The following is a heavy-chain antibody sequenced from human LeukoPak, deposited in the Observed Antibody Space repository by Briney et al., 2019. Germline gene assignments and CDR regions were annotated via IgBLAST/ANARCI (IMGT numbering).Heavy chain of an antibody. J-gene: IGHJ4*02. CDR3: ARDKIVGATHFDY. D-gene: IGHD1-26*01. CDR1: GFTFSSYW. CDR2: IKQDGSER. Sequence: GGSLRLSCAASGFTFSSYWMSWVRQAPGKGLEWVATIKQDGSERYYVDSVKGRFTISRDNAQNSLSLQMNSLRAEDTAIYYCARDKIVGATHFDYWGQGTLVTVSS. V-gene: IGHV3-7*01.